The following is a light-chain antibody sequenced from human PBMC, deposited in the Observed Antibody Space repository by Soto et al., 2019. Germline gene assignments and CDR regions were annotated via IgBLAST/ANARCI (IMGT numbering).Light chain of an antibody. Sequence: IVLTQSPGTLSLSPGERATLSCRASQSVSSNYLAWYQQKPGQAPRLLIYGASSRATGISDRFSGSGSGTDFTLTISRLEPEDFAVFYCQQYGSSPPGTFGQGTKVDIK. J-gene: IGKJ1*01. CDR2: GAS. CDR1: QSVSSNY. CDR3: QQYGSSPPGT. V-gene: IGKV3-20*01.